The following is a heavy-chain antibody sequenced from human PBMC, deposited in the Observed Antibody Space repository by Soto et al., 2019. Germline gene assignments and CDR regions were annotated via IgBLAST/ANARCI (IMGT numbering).Heavy chain of an antibody. CDR2: IYYSGST. V-gene: IGHV4-30-4*01. D-gene: IGHD4-17*01. J-gene: IGHJ5*02. CDR1: GGSISSGDYY. Sequence: QVQLQESGPGLVKPSQTLSLTCTVSGGSISSGDYYWSWIRQPPGKGLEWIGYIYYSGSTYYNPSLKSRVTISVDTSKNQFSLKLSSVTAADTAVYYCAGSATTVTTKNWFDPWGQGTLVTVSS. CDR3: AGSATTVTTKNWFDP.